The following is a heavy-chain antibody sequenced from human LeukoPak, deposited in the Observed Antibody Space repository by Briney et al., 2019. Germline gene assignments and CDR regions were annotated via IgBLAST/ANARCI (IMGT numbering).Heavy chain of an antibody. J-gene: IGHJ4*02. Sequence: SETLSLTCTVSGGSISSYYWSWIRQPAGKGLEWIGRIYTSGSTNYNPSLKSRVTISGDTSKNQFSLRLSSVTAADTAVYYCARQTGYYNWYSDYWGQGTLVTVSS. V-gene: IGHV4-4*07. CDR2: IYTSGST. CDR1: GGSISSYY. CDR3: ARQTGYYNWYSDY. D-gene: IGHD3-9*01.